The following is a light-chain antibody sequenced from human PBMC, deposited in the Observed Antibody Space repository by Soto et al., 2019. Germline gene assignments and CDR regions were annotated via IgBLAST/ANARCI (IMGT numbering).Light chain of an antibody. CDR2: DAS. CDR3: QQRTNWLT. J-gene: IGKJ3*01. V-gene: IGKV3-11*01. Sequence: EIVLTQSPATLSLSPGERVTLSCRARQNVNTYLAWSQQKPGQAPSLLIYDASDRATGIPARFSGSGSGTDFTLTISSLEPEDSAVYYCQQRTNWLTFGPGTKVDIK. CDR1: QNVNTY.